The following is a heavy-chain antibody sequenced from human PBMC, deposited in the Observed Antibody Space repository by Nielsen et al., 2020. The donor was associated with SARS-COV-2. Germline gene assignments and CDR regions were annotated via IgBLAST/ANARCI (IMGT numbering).Heavy chain of an antibody. D-gene: IGHD6-6*01. CDR1: GYTFTSYW. J-gene: IGHJ4*02. CDR3: AKQVGFNTSSDY. Sequence: KVSCKVSGYTFTSYWIAWVRQMPGKGLEWMGIIYPGDSETRYSPSFQGQVTTSADKSINTAYLQWSSLKASDTAMYYCAKQVGFNTSSDYWGQGTLVTVSS. CDR2: IYPGDSET. V-gene: IGHV5-51*01.